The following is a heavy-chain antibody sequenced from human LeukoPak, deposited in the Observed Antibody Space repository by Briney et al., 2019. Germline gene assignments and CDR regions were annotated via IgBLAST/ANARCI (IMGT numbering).Heavy chain of an antibody. CDR3: ARFLVATGSFDY. V-gene: IGHV1-69*01. CDR1: GGTFSSYA. CDR2: IIPIFGTA. D-gene: IGHD5-12*01. Sequence: SVKVSCKASGGTFSSYAISWVRQAPGQGLEWMGGIIPIFGTANYAQKFQGRVMITADESTSTAYMELSSLRSEDTAVYYCARFLVATGSFDYWGQGTLVTVSS. J-gene: IGHJ4*02.